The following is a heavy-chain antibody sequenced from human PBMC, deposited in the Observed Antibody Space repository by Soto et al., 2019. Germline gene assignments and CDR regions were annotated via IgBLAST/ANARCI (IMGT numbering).Heavy chain of an antibody. V-gene: IGHV3-23*01. CDR1: GFTFTTYA. CDR3: AKVRRHYGSGSSK. J-gene: IGHJ4*02. Sequence: EVQLLESGGGLVQPGGSLRLSCAASGFTFTTYAMTWVRQAPGKGLEWVSAIGPSGDNTYYADSVKGRFTISRDNSKNTLSLQMNSLRADDTAVYFCAKVRRHYGSGSSKWGQGALVTVSS. CDR2: IGPSGDNT. D-gene: IGHD3-10*01.